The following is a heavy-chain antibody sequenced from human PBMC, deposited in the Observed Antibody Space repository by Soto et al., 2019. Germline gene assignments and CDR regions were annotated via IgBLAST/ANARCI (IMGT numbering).Heavy chain of an antibody. CDR2: ISGRGGST. V-gene: IGHV3-23*01. Sequence: GXSLRLSCAASGFTLSSYALSWFRQAPVNGLEWVSAISGRGGSTYYADSAKGRFTISRDNSKNTLYLQMNSLRAEDTAVYYCASFDCISTSCSYYGMDVWGQGTTVTVSS. D-gene: IGHD2-2*01. CDR1: GFTLSSYA. CDR3: ASFDCISTSCSYYGMDV. J-gene: IGHJ6*02.